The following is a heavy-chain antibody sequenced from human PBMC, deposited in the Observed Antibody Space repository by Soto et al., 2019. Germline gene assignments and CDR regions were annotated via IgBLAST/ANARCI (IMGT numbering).Heavy chain of an antibody. V-gene: IGHV3-48*03. J-gene: IGHJ6*02. Sequence: VRQAPGNGLEWVSYISSSGSTIYYADSVKGRFTISRDNAKNSLYLQMNSLRAEDTAVYYCARGSPDRGSWYDWPQYYYYYYGMDVWGQGTTVTVSS. D-gene: IGHD6-13*01. CDR2: ISSSGSTI. CDR3: ARGSPDRGSWYDWPQYYYYYYGMDV.